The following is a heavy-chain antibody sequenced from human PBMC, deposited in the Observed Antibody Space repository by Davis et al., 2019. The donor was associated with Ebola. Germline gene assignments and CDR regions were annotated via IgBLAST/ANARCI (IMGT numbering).Heavy chain of an antibody. CDR3: ARIPGPSSSLSPYHYYYGMDV. J-gene: IGHJ6*02. CDR1: GGTFSSYA. CDR2: IIPIFGTA. V-gene: IGHV1-69*06. D-gene: IGHD6-6*01. Sequence: AASVKVSCKASGGTFSSYAISWVRQAPGQGLEWMGGIIPIFGTANYAQKFQGRVTITADKSTSTAYMELSSLRSEDTAVYYCARIPGPSSSLSPYHYYYGMDVWGQGTTVTVSS.